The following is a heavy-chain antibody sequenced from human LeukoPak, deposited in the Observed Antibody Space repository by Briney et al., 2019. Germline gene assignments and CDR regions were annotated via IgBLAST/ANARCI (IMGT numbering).Heavy chain of an antibody. V-gene: IGHV3-23*01. D-gene: IGHD2-2*01. J-gene: IGHJ1*01. CDR3: AKVCNSVGTSCQH. CDR1: GFTFSSYA. CDR2: ISGIGDNT. Sequence: GGSLRLSCAASGFTFSSYAMSWVRQAPGKGLEWVSGISGIGDNTYYADSVKGRFTLSRDNSKNTLYLQMNSLRAEDTAVYYCAKVCNSVGTSCQHWGQGTLVTVSS.